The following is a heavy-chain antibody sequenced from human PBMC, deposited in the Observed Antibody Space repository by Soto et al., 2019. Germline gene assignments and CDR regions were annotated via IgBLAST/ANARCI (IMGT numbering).Heavy chain of an antibody. Sequence: RGESLKISCKGSGYNFAGYWIAWGRQMPGKGLELMGIIYPSDSDTRYRPSFQGQVTISADKSISSAYLQWSSLRAPDTAMYYCARGGVSTRTFDYWGQGTPVTVSS. D-gene: IGHD3-3*01. CDR1: GYNFAGYW. CDR3: ARGGVSTRTFDY. J-gene: IGHJ4*02. CDR2: IYPSDSDT. V-gene: IGHV5-51*01.